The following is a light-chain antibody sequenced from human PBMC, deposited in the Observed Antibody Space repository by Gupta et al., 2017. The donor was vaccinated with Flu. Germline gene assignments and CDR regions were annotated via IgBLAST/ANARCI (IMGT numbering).Light chain of an antibody. Sequence: GDRVTITCRASQNINTYLNWYQQRPGKAPSLLIFSASTLQSGVPSRFSGSGSGTDFILTITSLQPADFATYYCQQSYETPRTFGQGTKVEI. CDR3: QQSYETPRT. CDR2: SAS. CDR1: QNINTY. J-gene: IGKJ1*01. V-gene: IGKV1-39*01.